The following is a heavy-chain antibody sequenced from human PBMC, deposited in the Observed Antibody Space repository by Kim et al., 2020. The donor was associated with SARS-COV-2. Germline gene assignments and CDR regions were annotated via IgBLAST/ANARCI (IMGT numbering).Heavy chain of an antibody. CDR2: ISGGGGTP. J-gene: IGHJ4*02. D-gene: IGHD6-6*01. CDR3: ATTVEPIAARIDY. Sequence: GGSLRLSCAASGITFSSNAMRWVRQAPGKGLEWVSSISGGGGTPYYADSVKGRFTISRDNSKNTLYLQMNSLRPEDTAVYYCATTVEPIAARIDYWGRGTLVTVSS. V-gene: IGHV3-23*01. CDR1: GITFSSNA.